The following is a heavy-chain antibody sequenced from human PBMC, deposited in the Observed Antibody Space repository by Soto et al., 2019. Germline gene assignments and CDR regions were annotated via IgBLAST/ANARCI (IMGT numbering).Heavy chain of an antibody. CDR2: IYYSGST. Sequence: LSLTCAVSGGSISSGAYYWSWIRQHPGKGLEWIGYIYYSGSTYYNPSLKSRVTISVDTSKNQFSLKLSSVTAADTAVYYCTRGLTSYCSGGSCYDNWFDPWGQGTLVTVSS. CDR3: TRGLTSYCSGGSCYDNWFDP. D-gene: IGHD2-15*01. V-gene: IGHV4-31*11. J-gene: IGHJ5*02. CDR1: GGSISSGAYY.